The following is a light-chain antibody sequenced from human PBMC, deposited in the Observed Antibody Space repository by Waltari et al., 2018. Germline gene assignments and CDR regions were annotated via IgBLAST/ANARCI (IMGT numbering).Light chain of an antibody. CDR1: QSVLFSSNNKNY. J-gene: IGKJ2*01. V-gene: IGKV4-1*01. CDR3: QQYYDTLYT. CDR2: WAS. Sequence: DIVMTQSPDSLPVSLGERATITRKSSQSVLFSSNNKNYVAWYQQKPGQPPKLLIYWASTRESGVPDRFSGSGSGTDFTLTISSLQAEDVAVYYCQQYYDTLYTFGQGTKLEIK.